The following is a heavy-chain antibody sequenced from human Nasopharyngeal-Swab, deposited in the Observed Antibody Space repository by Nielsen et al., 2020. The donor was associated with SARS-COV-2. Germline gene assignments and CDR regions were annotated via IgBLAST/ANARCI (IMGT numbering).Heavy chain of an antibody. V-gene: IGHV4-34*01. CDR1: GESFGAFY. CDR2: INDRGT. CDR3: MRGHFGGFDF. Sequence: SETLSLTCAVYGESFGAFYWGWVRQPPGKGLEWIGEINDRGTSYNPSLESRVTISVDTSLNQFSLKLTSVTTADTAVYFCMRGHFGGFDFWGQGTLVTVSS. J-gene: IGHJ4*02. D-gene: IGHD2-21*01.